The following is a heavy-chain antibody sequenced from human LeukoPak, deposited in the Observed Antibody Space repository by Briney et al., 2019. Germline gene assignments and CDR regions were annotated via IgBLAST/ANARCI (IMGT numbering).Heavy chain of an antibody. CDR2: ISSSSSTI. CDR1: GFTFSSYS. D-gene: IGHD3-10*01. CDR3: ARDGITMVRGVIITRPNGMDV. J-gene: IGHJ6*02. V-gene: IGHV3-48*01. Sequence: PGGSLRLSCAASGFTFSSYSMNWVRQAPGKGLEWVSYISSSSSTIYYADSVKGRFTISRDNAKNSLYLQMNSLRAEDTAVYYCARDGITMVRGVIITRPNGMDVWGQGTTVTVSS.